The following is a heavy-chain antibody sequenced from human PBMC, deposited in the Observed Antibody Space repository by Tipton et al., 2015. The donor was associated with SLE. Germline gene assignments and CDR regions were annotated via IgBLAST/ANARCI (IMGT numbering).Heavy chain of an antibody. CDR3: ATNFPPDR. CDR1: GGSISSYY. Sequence: TLSLTCTVSGGSISSYYWSWIRQPPGKGLEWIGYVFNTWITSYNPSLKSRVTISVDTSKNQFSLKLTSVTTADTAVYYCATNFPPDRWGQGTLVTVSS. D-gene: IGHD1-1*01. V-gene: IGHV4-59*01. J-gene: IGHJ4*02. CDR2: VFNTWIT.